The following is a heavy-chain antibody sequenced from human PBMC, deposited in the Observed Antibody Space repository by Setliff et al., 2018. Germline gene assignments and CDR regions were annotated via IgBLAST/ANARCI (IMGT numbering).Heavy chain of an antibody. Sequence: SETLSLTCAVYGGSISSGGYYWSCIRQPPGKGLEWIGSIYYSGSTYYNPSLKSRVTISVDTSKTQFSLKLSSVTAADTAVYYCVRRQGDGSGWSTKHYFDYWGQGTLVTVSS. CDR2: IYYSGST. CDR1: GGSISSGGYY. CDR3: VRRQGDGSGWSTKHYFDY. V-gene: IGHV4-39*01. J-gene: IGHJ4*02. D-gene: IGHD6-19*01.